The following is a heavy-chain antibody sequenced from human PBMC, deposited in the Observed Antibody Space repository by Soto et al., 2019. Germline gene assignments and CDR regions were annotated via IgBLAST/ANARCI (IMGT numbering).Heavy chain of an antibody. CDR1: GASVRSGAYY. V-gene: IGHV4-31*01. CDR3: EKARLNFSYFFDS. D-gene: IGHD3-16*01. J-gene: IGHJ4*02. Sequence: QVQLQESGPGLVKPSQTLSLTCTVSGASVRSGAYYWSWILQHPGKGLEWIGHIYYTGTTCYNPSLTSHATVSVATSNNQFSLKVSSVTGADTAVYFCEKARLNFSYFFDSWGQGPLVTVSS. CDR2: IYYTGTT.